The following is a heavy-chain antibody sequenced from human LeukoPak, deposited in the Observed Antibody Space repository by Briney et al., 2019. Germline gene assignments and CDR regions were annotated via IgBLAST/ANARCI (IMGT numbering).Heavy chain of an antibody. CDR2: ISSSGSTI. V-gene: IGHV3-48*03. CDR1: GFTFSSYE. CDR3: ARDLPRGGSYYFDY. Sequence: GGSLRLSCAASGFTFSSYEMNWVRQAPGKGLEWVSYISSSGSTIYYADSVKARFTISRDNAKNSLYLQMNSLRAEDTAVYYCARDLPRGGSYYFDYWGQGTLVTVSS. J-gene: IGHJ4*02. D-gene: IGHD3-16*01.